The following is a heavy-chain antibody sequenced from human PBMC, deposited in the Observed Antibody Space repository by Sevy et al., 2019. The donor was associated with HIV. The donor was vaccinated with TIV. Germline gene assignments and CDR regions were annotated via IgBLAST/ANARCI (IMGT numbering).Heavy chain of an antibody. Sequence: SETLSLTCTVSGGSISSGGYYWSWIRQHPGKGLEWIGYIYYSGNTYYNPSLKSRVTISVDTSKNQFSLKLSSVTAADTAVYYCARGYYYYGMDVWGQGTTVTVSS. J-gene: IGHJ6*02. CDR3: ARGYYYYGMDV. CDR2: IYYSGNT. CDR1: GGSISSGGYY. V-gene: IGHV4-31*03.